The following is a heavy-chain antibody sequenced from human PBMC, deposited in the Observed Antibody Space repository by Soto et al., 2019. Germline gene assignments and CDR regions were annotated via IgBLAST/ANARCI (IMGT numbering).Heavy chain of an antibody. J-gene: IGHJ4*02. V-gene: IGHV4-4*02. CDR2: IYHSGST. D-gene: IGHD4-4*01. CDR1: GGSISSSNW. CDR3: ARTDDYSNYLDY. Sequence: ASETLSLTCAVSGGSISSSNWWSWVRQPPGKGLEWIGEIYHSGSTNYNPSLKSRVTISVDRSKNQFSLKLSSVTAADTAVYYCARTDDYSNYLDYWGQGTLVTVSS.